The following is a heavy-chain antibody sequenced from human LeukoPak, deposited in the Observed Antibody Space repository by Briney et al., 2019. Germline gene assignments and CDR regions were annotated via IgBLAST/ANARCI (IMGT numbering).Heavy chain of an antibody. CDR1: GYGFTSYW. Sequence: GESLKISCKGSGYGFTSYWIGWVRQMPGKGLEWMGIIYPGDSDTRYSPSFQGQVTISADKSISTAYLQWSSLKASDTAMYYCAMTEGPYGGNSQGDFDYWGQGTLVTVSS. J-gene: IGHJ4*02. D-gene: IGHD4-23*01. CDR3: AMTEGPYGGNSQGDFDY. CDR2: IYPGDSDT. V-gene: IGHV5-51*01.